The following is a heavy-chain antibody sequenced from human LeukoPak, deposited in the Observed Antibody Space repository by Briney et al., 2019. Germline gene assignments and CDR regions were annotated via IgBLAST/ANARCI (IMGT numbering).Heavy chain of an antibody. CDR2: IYTSGST. D-gene: IGHD6-19*01. J-gene: IGHJ3*02. V-gene: IGHV4-4*07. CDR1: GGSISSYY. Sequence: SETLSLTCTVSGGSISSYYWNWIRQPAGKGLEWIGRIYTSGSTNYNPSLKSRVTTSVDTSKNQFSLKLSSVTAADTAVYYCARSSGWYDAFDIWGQGTMSPSLQ. CDR3: ARSSGWYDAFDI.